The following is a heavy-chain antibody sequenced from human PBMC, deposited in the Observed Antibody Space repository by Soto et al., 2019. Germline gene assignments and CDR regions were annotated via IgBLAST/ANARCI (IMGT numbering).Heavy chain of an antibody. CDR2: ISGSGGST. CDR3: AKRSSGFWSGTDQIYYYYMDV. V-gene: IGHV3-23*01. J-gene: IGHJ6*03. D-gene: IGHD3-3*01. Sequence: GGSLRLSCAASGFTFSSYAMSWVRQAPGKGLEWGSAISGSGGSTYYADSVKGRFTISRDNSKNRLYLQMNSLRAEDTAVYYCAKRSSGFWSGTDQIYYYYMDVWGKGTTVTVSS. CDR1: GFTFSSYA.